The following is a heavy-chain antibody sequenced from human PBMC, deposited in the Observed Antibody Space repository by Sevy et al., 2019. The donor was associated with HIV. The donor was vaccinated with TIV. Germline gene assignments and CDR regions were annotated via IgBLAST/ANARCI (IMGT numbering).Heavy chain of an antibody. CDR2: IYYNGHI. D-gene: IGHD1-26*01. V-gene: IGHV4-59*08. CDR3: AGENAWGRGYS. Sequence: TLSLTCTVSGGSITSLYWNWIRQPPGKGLEWIANIYYNGHINYNPSLKSRDTLSLDTSKNQFSLRLSSVTAADTAMYYCAGENAWGRGYSWGQGTLVTVSS. CDR1: GGSITSLY. J-gene: IGHJ4*02.